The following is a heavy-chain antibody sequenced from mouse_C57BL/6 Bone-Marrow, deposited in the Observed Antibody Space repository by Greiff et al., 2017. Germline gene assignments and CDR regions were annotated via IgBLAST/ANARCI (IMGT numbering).Heavy chain of an antibody. V-gene: IGHV1-76*01. CDR3: ARGYYSYAMDY. D-gene: IGHD2-12*01. J-gene: IGHJ4*01. CDR1: GYTFTDYY. Sequence: QVQLQQSGAELVRPGASVKLSCKASGYTFTDYYINWVKQRPGQGLEWIGRIYPGSGNTYYNEKFKGKATLTAEKSSSTAYMQLSSLTYEDSAVYYCARGYYSYAMDYWGQGNSTTVSA. CDR2: IYPGSGNT.